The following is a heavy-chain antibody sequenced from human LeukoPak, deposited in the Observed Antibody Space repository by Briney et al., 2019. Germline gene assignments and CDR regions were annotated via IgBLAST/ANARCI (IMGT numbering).Heavy chain of an antibody. J-gene: IGHJ4*02. D-gene: IGHD3-10*01. Sequence: SETLSLTCSVSGGSISSYYWSWIRQPPGKGLEWIGYIYYSGSTNYNPSLKSRVTMSVDTSKNQFSLKLSSMTAADTAVYYCAREGFYGSGRGADFDYWGQGTLVTVSS. CDR1: GGSISSYY. CDR3: AREGFYGSGRGADFDY. CDR2: IYYSGST. V-gene: IGHV4-59*01.